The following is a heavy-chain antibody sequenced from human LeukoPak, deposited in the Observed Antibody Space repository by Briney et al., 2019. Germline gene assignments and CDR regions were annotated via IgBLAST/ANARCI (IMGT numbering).Heavy chain of an antibody. CDR3: TRDLSSSTSCYSY. CDR1: GFTFSDYG. CDR2: INWNGGST. V-gene: IGHV3-20*04. D-gene: IGHD2-2*01. Sequence: PGGSLRLSCAASGFTFSDYGISWVRQAPGKGLEWVSGINWNGGSTGYADSVKGRFTISRVNAKNSLHLQMNSLRAEDTAVYYCTRDLSSSTSCYSYWGQGTLVTVSS. J-gene: IGHJ4*02.